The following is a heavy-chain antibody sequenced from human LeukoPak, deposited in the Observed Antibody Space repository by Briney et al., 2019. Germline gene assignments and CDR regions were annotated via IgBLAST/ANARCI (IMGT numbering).Heavy chain of an antibody. V-gene: IGHV4-59*01. CDR1: GDSISSFY. J-gene: IGHJ4*02. D-gene: IGHD1-26*01. Sequence: SETLSLTCTVSGDSISSFYWTWIRQPPGKGLEWIGYIYYSGSTNYNPSLKSRVTMSVDTSKNQFSLKLSSVTAADTAVYYCASGSIVGVLWGWGQGTLVTVSS. CDR3: ASGSIVGVLWG. CDR2: IYYSGST.